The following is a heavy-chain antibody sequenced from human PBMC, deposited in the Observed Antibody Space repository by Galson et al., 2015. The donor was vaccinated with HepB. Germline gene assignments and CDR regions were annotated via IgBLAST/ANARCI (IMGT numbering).Heavy chain of an antibody. J-gene: IGHJ6*02. V-gene: IGHV3-9*01. CDR2: ISWNSGSI. CDR3: AKDIEMATITTTLNDYGMDV. CDR1: GFTFDDYA. D-gene: IGHD5-24*01. Sequence: SLRLSCAASGFTFDDYAMHWVRQAPGKGLEWVSGISWNSGSIGYADSVKGRFTISRDNAKNSLYLQMNSLRAEDTALYYCAKDIEMATITTTLNDYGMDVWGQGTTVTVSS.